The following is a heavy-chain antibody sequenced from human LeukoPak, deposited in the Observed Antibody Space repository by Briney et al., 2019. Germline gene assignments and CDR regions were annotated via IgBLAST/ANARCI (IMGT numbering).Heavy chain of an antibody. CDR1: GFTFSSYW. V-gene: IGHV3-7*01. CDR2: IKQDGSEK. D-gene: IGHD6-13*01. CDR3: ARLAAAGLYYYYYMDV. J-gene: IGHJ6*03. Sequence: GGSLRLSCAASGFTFSSYWMSWVRQAPGKGLEWVANIKQDGSEKYYVDSVKGRFTISRDNAKNSLYLQMNSLRAEDTAVYYCARLAAAGLYYYYYMDVWGKGTTVTISS.